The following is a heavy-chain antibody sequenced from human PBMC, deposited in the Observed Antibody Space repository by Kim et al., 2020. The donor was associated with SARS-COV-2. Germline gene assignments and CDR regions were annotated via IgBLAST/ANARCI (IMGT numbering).Heavy chain of an antibody. V-gene: IGHV3-7*03. D-gene: IGHD1-7*01. CDR3: ARGRDFLELPHHYYHMDV. J-gene: IGHJ6*03. CDR1: GFTFSLYW. Sequence: GGSLRLSCAAPGFTFSLYWVTWVRQAPGKGLEWVANIKSDGSDKFYVDSVKGRFTLSRDNVKNSVYLQMNSLRPDDTAVYYCARGRDFLELPHHYYHMDVWGKGTTVTVSS. CDR2: IKSDGSDK.